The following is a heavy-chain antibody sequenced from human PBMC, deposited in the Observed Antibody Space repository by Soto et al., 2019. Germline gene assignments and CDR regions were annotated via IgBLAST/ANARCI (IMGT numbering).Heavy chain of an antibody. V-gene: IGHV4-59*08. CDR1: GGSISSYY. D-gene: IGHD3-3*01. CDR3: ARHSYCDFWSGFPGFDY. J-gene: IGHJ4*02. Sequence: SETLSLTCTVSGGSISSYYWSWIRQPPGKGLEWIGYIYYSGSTNYNPSLKSRVTISVDTSKNQFSLKLSSVTAADAAVYYCARHSYCDFWSGFPGFDYWGQGTLVTVSS. CDR2: IYYSGST.